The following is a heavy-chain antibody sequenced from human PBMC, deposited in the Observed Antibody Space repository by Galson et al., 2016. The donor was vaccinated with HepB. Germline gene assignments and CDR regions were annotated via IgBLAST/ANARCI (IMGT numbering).Heavy chain of an antibody. J-gene: IGHJ5*02. D-gene: IGHD3-9*01. CDR2: VYYSGDI. CDR3: TRVASDWLPFDP. V-gene: IGHV4-59*01. CDR1: GDSIISSSF. Sequence: SETLSLTCTVSGDSIISSSFWTWIRQPPGKGLEWIGTVYYSGDIKYSPSLESPVTMSVDTSKNQFSLNLTSVTTADTAMYFCTRVASDWLPFDPWGQGILVTVSS.